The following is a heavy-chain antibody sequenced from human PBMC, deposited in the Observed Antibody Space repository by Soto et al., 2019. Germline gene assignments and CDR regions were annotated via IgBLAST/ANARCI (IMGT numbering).Heavy chain of an antibody. D-gene: IGHD1-26*01. CDR2: ISYDGSNK. V-gene: IGHV3-30*18. CDR1: GFTFSSYG. J-gene: IGHJ5*02. CDR3: AKDQGTGGRSYFS. Sequence: QVQLVESGGGVVQPGRSLRLSCAASGFTFSSYGMHWVRQAPGKGLEWVAVISYDGSNKYYADSVKGRFTISRDNSKNTLYLQMNSLSAEDTAVYYCAKDQGTGGRSYFSWGQGTLVTVSS.